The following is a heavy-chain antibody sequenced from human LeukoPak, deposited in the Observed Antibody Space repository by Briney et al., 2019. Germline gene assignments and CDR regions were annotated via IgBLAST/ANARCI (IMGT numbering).Heavy chain of an antibody. CDR1: GFTVSREY. CDR3: ARSPLDGYNYLDY. V-gene: IGHV3-53*05. Sequence: GGSLRLSCAASGFTVSREYMNWVRQAPGKGLEWVSVIYSGGYTYYADSVKGRFTISRDNPKNTLYLQMNSLRPEDTAVHYCARSPLDGYNYLDYWGQGTLVTVSS. J-gene: IGHJ4*02. CDR2: IYSGGYT. D-gene: IGHD5-24*01.